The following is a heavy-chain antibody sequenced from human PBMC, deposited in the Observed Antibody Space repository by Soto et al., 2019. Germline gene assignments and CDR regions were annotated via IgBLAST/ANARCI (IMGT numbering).Heavy chain of an antibody. V-gene: IGHV4-59*01. CDR1: GGSISGYY. D-gene: IGHD3-10*01. CDR3: ARSNMARGVWD. CDR2: FFYGGST. Sequence: SETLSLTCTVSGGSISGYYWSWVRQPPGKGLEWIAYFFYGGSTDYNPSLKSRVTISVDTSKNQISLKVTSLTAADTAVYFRARSNMARGVWDWGQGTLVTVSS. J-gene: IGHJ4*02.